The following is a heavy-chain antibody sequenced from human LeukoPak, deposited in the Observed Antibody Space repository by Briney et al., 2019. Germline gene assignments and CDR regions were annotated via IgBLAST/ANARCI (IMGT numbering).Heavy chain of an antibody. CDR2: ISSSSNTI. Sequence: GGSLRLSCAASGFTFSIYSMNWVRQAPGKGLEWVSYISSSSNTIYYADSVKGRFTISRDNAKNSVYLQMSSLRDEDTAVYYCARDRGYFSYWGQGALVTVSS. CDR3: ARDRGYFSY. D-gene: IGHD2-15*01. V-gene: IGHV3-48*02. J-gene: IGHJ4*02. CDR1: GFTFSIYS.